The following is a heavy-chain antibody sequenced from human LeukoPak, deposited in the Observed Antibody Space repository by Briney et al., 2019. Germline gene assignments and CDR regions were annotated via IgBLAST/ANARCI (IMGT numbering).Heavy chain of an antibody. V-gene: IGHV3-21*01. Sequence: GGSLRLSCAASGFTFSSYSMTWVRQAPGKGLECVSSISSSSSYIYYADSVKGRFTISRDNAKNSLYLQMSSLGAEDTAVYYCARDRYGDPPFDYWGQGTLVTVSS. CDR1: GFTFSSYS. J-gene: IGHJ4*02. D-gene: IGHD4-17*01. CDR3: ARDRYGDPPFDY. CDR2: ISSSSSYI.